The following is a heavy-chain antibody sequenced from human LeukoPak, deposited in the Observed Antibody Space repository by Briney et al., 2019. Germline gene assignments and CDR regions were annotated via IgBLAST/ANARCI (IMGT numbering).Heavy chain of an antibody. D-gene: IGHD2-8*01. V-gene: IGHV4-4*07. Sequence: SETLSLTCTVSGGSISSYYWSWVRQPAGKGLEWIGRIYTSGSTNYNPSLKSRVTMSVDTSKNQFSLKLSSVTAADTAVYYCAREYCTNGVCHIYYFDYWGQGTLVTVSS. CDR3: AREYCTNGVCHIYYFDY. CDR1: GGSISSYY. CDR2: IYTSGST. J-gene: IGHJ4*02.